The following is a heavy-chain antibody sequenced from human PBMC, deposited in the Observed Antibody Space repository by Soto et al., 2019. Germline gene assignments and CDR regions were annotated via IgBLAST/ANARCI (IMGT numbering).Heavy chain of an antibody. J-gene: IGHJ4*02. V-gene: IGHV3-9*01. CDR1: GFTFDDYA. Sequence: EVQLVGSGGGLVQPGRSLRLSCAASGFTFDDYAMHWVRQAPGKGLEWVSGISWDSGSIGYADSVKGRFTISRDNAKNSLYLQMNSLRAEDTAFYYCAKGTGTGTTSWSYYFDYWGQGTLVTVSS. CDR2: ISWDSGSI. CDR3: AKGTGTGTTSWSYYFDY. D-gene: IGHD1-7*01.